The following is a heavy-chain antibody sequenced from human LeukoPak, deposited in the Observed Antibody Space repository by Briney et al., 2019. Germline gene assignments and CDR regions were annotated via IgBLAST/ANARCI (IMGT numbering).Heavy chain of an antibody. CDR3: ARDGRDGYNY. CDR2: ISSSSSYI. J-gene: IGHJ4*02. CDR1: GFTFSSYS. Sequence: GGSLRLSCAAPGFTFSSYSMNWVRQAPGKGLEWVSSISSSSSYIYYADSVKGRFTISRDNAKNSLYLQMNSLRAEDTAVYYCARDGRDGYNYWGQGTLVTVSS. D-gene: IGHD5-24*01. V-gene: IGHV3-21*01.